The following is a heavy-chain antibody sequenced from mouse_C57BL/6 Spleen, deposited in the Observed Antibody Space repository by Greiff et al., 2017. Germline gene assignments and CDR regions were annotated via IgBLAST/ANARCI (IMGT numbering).Heavy chain of an antibody. D-gene: IGHD1-1*01. Sequence: QVQLQQPGTELVKPGASVKLSCTATGYTFPSYWMHWVKQRPGQGLEWIGNINPSNGGTNYNEKFKSKATLTVDKSSSTAYMQLSSLASEDSAVYYCARGYYGSSNYYAIDYWGQGDSVTVSS. V-gene: IGHV1-53*01. J-gene: IGHJ4*01. CDR3: ARGYYGSSNYYAIDY. CDR1: GYTFPSYW. CDR2: INPSNGGT.